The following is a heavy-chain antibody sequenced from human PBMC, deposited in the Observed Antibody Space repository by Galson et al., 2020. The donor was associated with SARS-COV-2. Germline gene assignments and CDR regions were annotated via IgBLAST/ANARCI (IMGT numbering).Heavy chain of an antibody. V-gene: IGHV1-18*01. CDR3: ARAVARAGVWYFDY. Sequence: ASVKVSCKASGYTFTSYGIRWVRQAPGQGLEWMGWISAYNGNTNYAQKLQGRVTMTTDTSTSTAYMELRSLRSDDTAVYYCARAVARAGVWYFDYWGQGTLVTVSS. CDR1: GYTFTSYG. J-gene: IGHJ4*02. D-gene: IGHD6-13*01. CDR2: ISAYNGNT.